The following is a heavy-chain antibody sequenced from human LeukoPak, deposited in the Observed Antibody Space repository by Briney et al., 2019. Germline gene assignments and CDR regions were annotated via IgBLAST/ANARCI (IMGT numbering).Heavy chain of an antibody. CDR1: GFNFNCHY. CDR3: SREEVGSGWYSSNRYFDY. CDR2: IKNKVNSYTT. D-gene: IGHD6-19*01. V-gene: IGHV3-72*01. Sequence: GSLRLSWAVSGFNFNCHYMDRVRPAPGKGLEWVCRIKNKVNSYTTEYAASVKGRFTISRDDSKNSLYLQMNSLKTEDTAVYYCSREEVGSGWYSSNRYFDYWGQGTLVTVSS. J-gene: IGHJ4*02.